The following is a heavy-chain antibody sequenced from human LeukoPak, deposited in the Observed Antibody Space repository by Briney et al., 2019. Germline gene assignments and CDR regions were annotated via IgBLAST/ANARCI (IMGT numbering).Heavy chain of an antibody. D-gene: IGHD3-10*02. Sequence: ASVNVSCTASRYSFTGYYIHWVRLAPGQRLEWLGWINPDNGGANYAEKFQGRVTKTRDTSISTAYMEVTGLTSDDTAVFYCARDVRGLGDYFDFWGQGTLVTVSS. CDR1: RYSFTGYY. J-gene: IGHJ4*02. CDR2: INPDNGGA. CDR3: ARDVRGLGDYFDF. V-gene: IGHV1-2*02.